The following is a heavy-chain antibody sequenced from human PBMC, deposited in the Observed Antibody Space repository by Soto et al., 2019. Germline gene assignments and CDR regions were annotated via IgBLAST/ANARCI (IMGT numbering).Heavy chain of an antibody. CDR2: ISYDGGDK. D-gene: IGHD3-3*01. Sequence: QVQLVESGGGVVQPGTSLRLSCAASGFTFSSYGMHWVRQVPGKGLDWVAVISYDGGDKYYADSVKGRFTISRDNSKKPLYLQINHLRAEDTALYYCAKDRPTTILGDITTHYYYYGMDVWGQGTTVTVSS. J-gene: IGHJ6*02. CDR1: GFTFSSYG. CDR3: AKDRPTTILGDITTHYYYYGMDV. V-gene: IGHV3-30*18.